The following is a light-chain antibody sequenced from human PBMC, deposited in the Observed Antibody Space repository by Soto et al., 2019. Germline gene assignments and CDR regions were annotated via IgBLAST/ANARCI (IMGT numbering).Light chain of an antibody. Sequence: IRMTQSPSTLSASVGDRVTVTCRASDNIFTYVAWYQHRAGGAPKLLIFDASTLQSGVPPRFSGGGSGTDFTLTINGLQPDDSASYYCQHYTLYSGPFGQGTYV. CDR3: QHYTLYSGP. J-gene: IGKJ1*01. V-gene: IGKV1-5*01. CDR1: DNIFTY. CDR2: DAS.